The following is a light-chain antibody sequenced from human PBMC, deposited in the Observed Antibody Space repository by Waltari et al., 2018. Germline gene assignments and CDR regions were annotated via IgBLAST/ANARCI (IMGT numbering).Light chain of an antibody. J-gene: IGKJ4*01. CDR1: QSINRY. Sequence: DIQITQSPSSLSASVGDRVTITCRASQSINRYLHWYQQKPGKAPKLLIYAASSLQSGVPSRFSVSGSGTDFTLTISSLQAEDFATYYCQQVNSFPATFGGGTTVEIK. CDR2: AAS. CDR3: QQVNSFPAT. V-gene: IGKV1-39*01.